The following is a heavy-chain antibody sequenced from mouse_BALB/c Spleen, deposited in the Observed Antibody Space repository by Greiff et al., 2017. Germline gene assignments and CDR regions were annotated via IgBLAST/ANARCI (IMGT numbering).Heavy chain of an antibody. CDR2: IDPANGNT. D-gene: IGHD2-1*01. Sequence: EVQLQESGAELVKPGASVKLSCTASGFNIKDTYMHWVKQRPEQGLEWIGRIDPANGNTKYDPKFQGKATITADTSSNTAYLQLSSLTSEDTAVYYCARRGYGNYDYFDYWGQGTTLTVSS. J-gene: IGHJ2*01. CDR1: GFNIKDTY. CDR3: ARRGYGNYDYFDY. V-gene: IGHV14-3*02.